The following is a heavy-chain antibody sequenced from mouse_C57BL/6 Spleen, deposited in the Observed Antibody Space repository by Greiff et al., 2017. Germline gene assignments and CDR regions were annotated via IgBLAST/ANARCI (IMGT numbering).Heavy chain of an antibody. Sequence: VQLQQSGGDLVKPGGSLKLSCAASGFTFSSYGISWVRQTPDKRLEWVATISSGGSYTYYPDSVKGRFTISRDNAKNTLYLQMSSLKSEDTAMYYCATFVYGNSFAYWGQGTLVTVSA. D-gene: IGHD2-1*01. CDR1: GFTFSSYG. CDR3: ATFVYGNSFAY. V-gene: IGHV5-6*01. J-gene: IGHJ3*01. CDR2: ISSGGSYT.